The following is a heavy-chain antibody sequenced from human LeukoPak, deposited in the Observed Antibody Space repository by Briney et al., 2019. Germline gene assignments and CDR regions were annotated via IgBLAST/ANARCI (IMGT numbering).Heavy chain of an antibody. J-gene: IGHJ4*02. V-gene: IGHV4-39*01. D-gene: IGHD1-26*01. CDR3: ARRSDSGSDDGEDYFDY. Sequence: SETLSLTCTVSGGSIYSTSFYSGWIRQPPGKGLEWIGSMYYDGSTYYNPSLKSRVTISVDTSKNQFSLKLTSVTAADTAVYFCARRSDSGSDDGEDYFDYWGRGTLVTVSS. CDR1: GGSIYSTSFY. CDR2: MYYDGST.